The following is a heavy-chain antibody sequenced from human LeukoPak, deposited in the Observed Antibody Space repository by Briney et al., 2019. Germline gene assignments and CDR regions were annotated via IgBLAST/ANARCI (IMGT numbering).Heavy chain of an antibody. CDR1: SGSISSNY. Sequence: PSETLSLTCTVSSGSISSNYWSWIRQPPGKVLEWIGYIYYTGSTSYNPSLKSRVIISVDTSKNQFSLKLASVTAADTAVYYCARGGYSYAFRAFDIWGQGTMVTVSS. CDR3: ARGGYSYAFRAFDI. D-gene: IGHD5-18*01. J-gene: IGHJ3*02. V-gene: IGHV4-59*01. CDR2: IYYTGST.